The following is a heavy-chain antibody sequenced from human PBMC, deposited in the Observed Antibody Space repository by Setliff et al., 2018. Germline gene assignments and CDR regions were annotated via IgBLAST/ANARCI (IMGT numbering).Heavy chain of an antibody. D-gene: IGHD1-26*01. CDR2: IYTSGST. J-gene: IGHJ4*02. CDR1: GGSISSGSYY. Sequence: SETLSLTCTVSGGSISSGSYYWSWIRQPAGKGLEWIGHIYTSGSTNYNPSLKSRVTISVDTSKNQFSLKLSSVTAADTAVYYCASELVGAPRVDYWGQGTLGTV. CDR3: ASELVGAPRVDY. V-gene: IGHV4-61*09.